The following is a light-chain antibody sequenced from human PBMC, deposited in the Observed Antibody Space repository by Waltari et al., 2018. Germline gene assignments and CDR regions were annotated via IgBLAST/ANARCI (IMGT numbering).Light chain of an antibody. CDR2: DAS. V-gene: IGKV1-13*02. CDR3: QQFNTYLVT. Sequence: AIQLTQSPSSLSAAAGDRVTITCLASQGFKSALSLYQQKPWRAPRVLIYDASRLESGVPSRLSGSGSQTDFTLTITNLQPEDFATYYCQQFNTYLVTFGQGTRLEIK. CDR1: QGFKSA. J-gene: IGKJ5*01.